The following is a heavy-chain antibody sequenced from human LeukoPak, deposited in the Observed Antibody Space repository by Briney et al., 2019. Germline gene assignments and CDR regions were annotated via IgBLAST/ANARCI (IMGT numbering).Heavy chain of an antibody. Sequence: PSETLSLTCTVPGDSISSYYWSWIRQPPGKGLEWIGYIYYSVSTNYNPSLKSRVSISVDTSKNQFSLKLSSVTAADTAVYYCARYYYDSSGYYTDNWGQGTLVTVSS. J-gene: IGHJ4*02. CDR3: ARYYYDSSGYYTDN. D-gene: IGHD3-22*01. V-gene: IGHV4-59*01. CDR1: GDSISSYY. CDR2: IYYSVST.